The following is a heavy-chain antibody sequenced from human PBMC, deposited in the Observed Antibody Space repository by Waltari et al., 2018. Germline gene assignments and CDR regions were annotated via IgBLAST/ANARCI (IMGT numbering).Heavy chain of an antibody. D-gene: IGHD6-6*01. Sequence: QLQLQESGPGLVKPSETLSLTCTVSVGSISSSSYYWGWIRQPPGKGLECLATIYYSGNTFYNPSIKSRATLSIDTSKNQFSLKLSSVTAADTAVYYCAREPSSEMGFDYWGQGTLVSVSS. J-gene: IGHJ4*02. CDR3: AREPSSEMGFDY. CDR1: VGSISSSSYY. CDR2: IYYSGNT. V-gene: IGHV4-39*07.